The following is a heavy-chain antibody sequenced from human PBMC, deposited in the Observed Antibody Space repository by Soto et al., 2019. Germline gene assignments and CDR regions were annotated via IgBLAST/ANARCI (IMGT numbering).Heavy chain of an antibody. Sequence: ASVKVSCKASGYTFTSYGISWVRQAPGQGLEWMGWISAYNGNTNYAQKLQGRVTMTTDTSTSTAYMELRSLRSDDTAVYYCARDRIAAAVFPVKWFDPWGQGTLVTVS. CDR3: ARDRIAAAVFPVKWFDP. D-gene: IGHD6-13*01. V-gene: IGHV1-18*01. J-gene: IGHJ5*02. CDR2: ISAYNGNT. CDR1: GYTFTSYG.